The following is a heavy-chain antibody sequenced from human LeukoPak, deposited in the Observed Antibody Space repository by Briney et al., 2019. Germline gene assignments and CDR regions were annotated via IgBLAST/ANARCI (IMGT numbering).Heavy chain of an antibody. CDR3: ARVATITVYYYYMDV. Sequence: GASVKVSCKASGYTFTGYYMHWVRQAPGQGLEWMGWINPNSGGTNYAQKFQGRVTMTRDTSISTAYMELSRLRSDDTAVYYCARVATITVYYYYMDVWGKGTTVTISS. CDR2: INPNSGGT. V-gene: IGHV1-2*02. D-gene: IGHD5-12*01. CDR1: GYTFTGYY. J-gene: IGHJ6*03.